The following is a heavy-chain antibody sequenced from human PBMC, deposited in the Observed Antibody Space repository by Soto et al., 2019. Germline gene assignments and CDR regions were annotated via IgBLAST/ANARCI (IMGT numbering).Heavy chain of an antibody. CDR1: GCSISSYY. Sequence: SETLSLTCTVSGCSISSYYWSWIRQPPGKGLEWIGEINHSGSTNYNPSLKSRVTISVDTSKNQFSLKLSSVTAADTAVYYCAKSDGGYWGQGTLVTVSS. J-gene: IGHJ4*02. V-gene: IGHV4-34*01. CDR2: INHSGST. CDR3: AKSDGGY.